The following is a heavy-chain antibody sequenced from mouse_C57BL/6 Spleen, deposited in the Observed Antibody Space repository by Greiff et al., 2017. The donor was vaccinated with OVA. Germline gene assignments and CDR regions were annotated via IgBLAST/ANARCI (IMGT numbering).Heavy chain of an antibody. Sequence: QVQLQQPGAELVMPGASVKLSCKASGYTFTSYWMHWVKQRPGQGLEWIGEIDPSDSYTNYNQKFKGKSTLTVDKSSSTAYMQLSSLTSEDSAVYYCARRGGIFCCYFDVWGTGTTVTVSS. V-gene: IGHV1-69*01. CDR3: ARRGGIFCCYFDV. CDR1: GYTFTSYW. CDR2: IDPSDSYT. J-gene: IGHJ1*03.